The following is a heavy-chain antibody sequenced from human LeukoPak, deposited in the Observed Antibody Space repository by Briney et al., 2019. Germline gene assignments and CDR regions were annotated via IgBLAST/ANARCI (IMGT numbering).Heavy chain of an antibody. J-gene: IGHJ3*02. Sequence: KPSETLSLTCTVSGGSISSYYWSWIRQPPGKGLEWIGYIYTSGSTNYNPSLKSRVTISVDTSKNQFSLKLSSVTAADTAVYYCARHRYGQAAFDIWGQGTMVTVSS. CDR2: IYTSGST. CDR3: ARHRYGQAAFDI. CDR1: GGSISSYY. V-gene: IGHV4-4*09. D-gene: IGHD3-10*01.